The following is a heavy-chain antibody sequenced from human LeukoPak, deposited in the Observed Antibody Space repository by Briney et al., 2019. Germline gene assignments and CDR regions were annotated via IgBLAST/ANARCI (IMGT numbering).Heavy chain of an antibody. Sequence: SETLSLTCTVSSGSISSGVYYWSWIRQYPGEGLEWIGYIHYSGATYSNPSLESRVTISVDTSKNQFFLNLSSVTAADTAVYYCARSHDSSGFPFDYWGQGTPVTVSS. CDR2: IHYSGAT. J-gene: IGHJ4*02. CDR3: ARSHDSSGFPFDY. D-gene: IGHD3-22*01. V-gene: IGHV4-31*03. CDR1: SGSISSGVYY.